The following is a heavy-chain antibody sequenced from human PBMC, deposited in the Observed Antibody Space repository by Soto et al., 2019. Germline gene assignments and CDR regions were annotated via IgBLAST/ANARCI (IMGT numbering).Heavy chain of an antibody. Sequence: GGSLRLSCAASGFTFSSYAMSWVRQAPGKGLEWVSAISGSGGSTYYADSVKGRFTISRDNSKNTLYLQMNSLRAEDTAVYYCEKSLWFGELTGAFDIWGQGTMVTVSS. CDR1: GFTFSSYA. D-gene: IGHD3-10*01. J-gene: IGHJ3*02. V-gene: IGHV3-23*01. CDR2: ISGSGGST. CDR3: EKSLWFGELTGAFDI.